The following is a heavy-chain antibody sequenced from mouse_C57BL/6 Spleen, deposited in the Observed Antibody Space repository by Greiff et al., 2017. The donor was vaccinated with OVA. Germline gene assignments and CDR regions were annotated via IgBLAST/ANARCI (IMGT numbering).Heavy chain of an antibody. D-gene: IGHD1-1*01. CDR1: GYTFTDYN. J-gene: IGHJ1*03. CDR2: INPNNGGT. Sequence: EVQLQQSGPELVKPGASVKMSCKASGYTFTDYNMHWVKQSHGKSLEWIGYINPNNGGTSYNQKFKGKATLTVNKSSSTAYMELRSLTSEDSAVYYCARSAFYYYGSSPWYFDVWGTGTTVTVSS. CDR3: ARSAFYYYGSSPWYFDV. V-gene: IGHV1-22*01.